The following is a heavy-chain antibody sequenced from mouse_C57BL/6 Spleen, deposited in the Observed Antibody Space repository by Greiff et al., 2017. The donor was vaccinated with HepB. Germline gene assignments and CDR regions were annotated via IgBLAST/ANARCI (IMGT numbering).Heavy chain of an antibody. CDR3: AIYDFYAMDY. Sequence: EVQVVESGGGLVKPGGSLKLSCAASGFTFSDYGMHWVRQAPEKGLEWVAYISSGSSTIYYADTVKGRFTISRDNAKNTLFLQMTSLRSEDTAMYYCAIYDFYAMDYWGQGTSVTVSS. CDR1: GFTFSDYG. D-gene: IGHD1-1*01. CDR2: ISSGSSTI. V-gene: IGHV5-17*01. J-gene: IGHJ4*01.